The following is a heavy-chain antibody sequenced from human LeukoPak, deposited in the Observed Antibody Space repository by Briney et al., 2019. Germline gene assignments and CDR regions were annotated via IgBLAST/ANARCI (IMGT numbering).Heavy chain of an antibody. CDR3: AREVVGVEHNWNPGVVYYMDV. D-gene: IGHD1-20*01. CDR1: GYTFTSYD. Sequence: ASVKVSCKASGYTFTSYDINWVRQATGQGLEWMGWMNPNNGNTGYAQKFQGRVTMTRNTSISTAYMELSSLRSEDTAVYYCAREVVGVEHNWNPGVVYYMDVWGKGTTVTVSS. J-gene: IGHJ6*03. CDR2: MNPNNGNT. V-gene: IGHV1-8*01.